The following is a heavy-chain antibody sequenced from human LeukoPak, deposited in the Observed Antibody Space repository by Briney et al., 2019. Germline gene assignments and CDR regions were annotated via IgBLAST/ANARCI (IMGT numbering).Heavy chain of an antibody. CDR1: GGSISSSSYY. CDR2: IYYSGST. CDR3: ARVGTVTTHRFDP. V-gene: IGHV4-39*07. Sequence: SETLSLTCTVSGGSISSSSYYWGWIRQPPGKGLEWIGSIYYSGSTYYNPSLKSRVTISVDTSKNQFSLKLSSVTAADTAVYYCARVGTVTTHRFDPWGQGTLVTVSS. D-gene: IGHD4-11*01. J-gene: IGHJ5*02.